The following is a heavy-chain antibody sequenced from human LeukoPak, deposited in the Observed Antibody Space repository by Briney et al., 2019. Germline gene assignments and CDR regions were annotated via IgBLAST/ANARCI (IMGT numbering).Heavy chain of an antibody. CDR1: GGSFSGYY. J-gene: IGHJ6*02. D-gene: IGHD6-13*01. CDR3: ARGTGAAAGIGIYYYYYGMDV. Sequence: SETLSLTCAVYGGSFSGYYWSWIRQPPGKGLEWIGEINHRGSTNYNPSLKSRVTISVDTFKNQFSLKLSSVTAADTAVYYCARGTGAAAGIGIYYYYYGMDVWGQGTTVTVSS. CDR2: INHRGST. V-gene: IGHV4-34*01.